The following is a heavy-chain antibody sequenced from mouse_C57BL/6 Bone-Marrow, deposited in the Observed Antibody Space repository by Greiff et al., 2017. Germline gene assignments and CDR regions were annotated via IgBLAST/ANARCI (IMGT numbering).Heavy chain of an antibody. CDR3: AREGGNSAPCDV. J-gene: IGHJ1*03. CDR1: GYAFSSSW. Sequence: VQLQQSGPELVKPGASVKISCKASGYAFSSSWMNWVKQRPGKGLEWIGRIYPGDGDTNYNGKFKGKATLTADKSSSTAYMQLSSLTSEDSAVYFCAREGGNSAPCDVWGTGTTVTVSS. CDR2: IYPGDGDT. D-gene: IGHD2-1*01. V-gene: IGHV1-82*01.